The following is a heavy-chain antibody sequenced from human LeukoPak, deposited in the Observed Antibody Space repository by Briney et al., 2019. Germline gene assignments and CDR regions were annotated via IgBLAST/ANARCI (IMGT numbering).Heavy chain of an antibody. V-gene: IGHV3-48*01. CDR3: SRHQRASQYYFDY. Sequence: PGGSLRLSCTASGFTFSRHSMSWVRQAPGRGLEWVSFISDDTYTIHYADSVRGRFTVSRDNAKNSLYLQVSSLRAEDTAVYYCSRHQRASQYYFDYWGQGTLLAVSS. CDR2: ISDDTYTI. J-gene: IGHJ4*02. CDR1: GFTFSRHS.